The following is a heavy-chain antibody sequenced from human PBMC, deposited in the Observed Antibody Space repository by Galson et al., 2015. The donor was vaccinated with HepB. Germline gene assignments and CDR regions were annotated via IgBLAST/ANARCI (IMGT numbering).Heavy chain of an antibody. CDR2: LSGSGSST. V-gene: IGHV3-23*01. J-gene: IGHJ4*02. Sequence: SLRLSCATSGFTFSSHAMSWVRQTPGKGLEWVSALSGSGSSTFYADSVKGRFTISRDNSRNTLYLQMSSLRAEDTALYYCAKVYYVSGSYYRGGNYFDYWGQGTLVTVSS. D-gene: IGHD3-10*01. CDR1: GFTFSSHA. CDR3: AKVYYVSGSYYRGGNYFDY.